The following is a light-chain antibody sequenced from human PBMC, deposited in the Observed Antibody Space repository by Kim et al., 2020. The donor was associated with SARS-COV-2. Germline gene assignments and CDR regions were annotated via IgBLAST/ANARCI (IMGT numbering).Light chain of an antibody. CDR2: DVS. CDR1: SSDVGGYNY. Sequence: QSALTQPASVSGSPGQSITISCTGTSSDVGGYNYVSWYQQHPGKAPKLMIYDVSKRPSGVSNRFSGSKSGNTASLTISGLQAEDEADYYRSSYTSSSTYVFGTGTKVTDL. CDR3: SSYTSSSTYV. J-gene: IGLJ1*01. V-gene: IGLV2-14*03.